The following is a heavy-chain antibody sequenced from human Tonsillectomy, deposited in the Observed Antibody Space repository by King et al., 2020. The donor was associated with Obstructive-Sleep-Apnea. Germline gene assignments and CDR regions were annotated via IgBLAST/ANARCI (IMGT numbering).Heavy chain of an antibody. D-gene: IGHD2-2*01. Sequence: QLQESGPGLVKPSETLSLTCTLSGGSMNGYYWNWFRKPPGRGLGWSGDISSSGSTNYSPTLKRPVTLSVDTTKNPFSLKLWSVTAADTRPYYSARGVPYFSITNYYPDHFDYWGQGTLVTVSS. J-gene: IGHJ4*02. CDR1: GGSMNGYY. CDR2: ISSSGST. CDR3: ARGVPYFSITNYYPDHFDY. V-gene: IGHV4-59*01.